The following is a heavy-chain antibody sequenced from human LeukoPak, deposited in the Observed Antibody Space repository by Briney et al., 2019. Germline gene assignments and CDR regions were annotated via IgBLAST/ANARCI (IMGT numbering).Heavy chain of an antibody. CDR2: IISSGANT. D-gene: IGHD5-18*01. Sequence: GGSLRLSCEASGCTFRSYAMTWVRQAPGKGLEWVSLIISSGANTYYADSVKGRFTISRDNSKNTLFLQMNSLRAEDTAVYYCASARGSNYGSLGDWGQGALVTVSS. V-gene: IGHV3-23*01. CDR1: GCTFRSYA. CDR3: ASARGSNYGSLGD. J-gene: IGHJ1*01.